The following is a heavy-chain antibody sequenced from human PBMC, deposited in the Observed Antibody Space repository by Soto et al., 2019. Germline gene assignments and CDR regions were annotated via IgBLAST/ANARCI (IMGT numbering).Heavy chain of an antibody. CDR3: VRHLTLMVDY. CDR2: ILYDGSKK. V-gene: IGHV3-30*03. J-gene: IGHJ4*02. CDR1: AFNLNTYG. D-gene: IGHD2-8*01. Sequence: PWRSRRLSCVASAFNLNTYGIYWDRQAPGKGLQWVAQILYDGSKKHYADSVRGRFSITRDNSKNTVYLQMDSLRVDGTALDYCVRHLTLMVDYWGPGTLPTVYS.